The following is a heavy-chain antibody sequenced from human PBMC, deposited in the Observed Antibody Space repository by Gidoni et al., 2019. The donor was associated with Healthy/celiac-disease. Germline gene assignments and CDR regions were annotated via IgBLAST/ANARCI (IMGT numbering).Heavy chain of an antibody. J-gene: IGHJ4*02. D-gene: IGHD6-19*01. Sequence: QVQLQESGPGLVKPSETLSLTCAVSGYSISSGYYWGWIRQPPGKGLEWIGSIYHSGSTYYNPSLKSRVTISVDTSKNQFSLKLSSVTAADTAVYYCARGPSGSFDYWGQGTLVTVSS. CDR2: IYHSGST. CDR1: GYSISSGYY. V-gene: IGHV4-38-2*01. CDR3: ARGPSGSFDY.